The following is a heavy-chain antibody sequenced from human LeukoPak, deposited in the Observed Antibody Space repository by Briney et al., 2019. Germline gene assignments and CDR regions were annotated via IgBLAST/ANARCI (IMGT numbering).Heavy chain of an antibody. J-gene: IGHJ4*02. V-gene: IGHV3-30*18. D-gene: IGHD5-12*01. CDR2: ISYDGSNK. CDR1: GFTFSSYG. Sequence: GGSLRLSCAASGFTFSSYGRHWVRQAPGKGLEWVAVISYDGSNKYYADSVKGRFTISRDNSKNTLYLQMNSLRAEDTAVYYCAKVFRVATITLCDYWGQGTLVTVSS. CDR3: AKVFRVATITLCDY.